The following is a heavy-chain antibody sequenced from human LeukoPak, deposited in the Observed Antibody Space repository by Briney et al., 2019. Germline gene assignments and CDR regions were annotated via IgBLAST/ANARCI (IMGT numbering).Heavy chain of an antibody. J-gene: IGHJ4*02. CDR2: ISTSSYI. D-gene: IGHD3-10*01. V-gene: IGHV3-21*01. CDR1: GFTFSSYS. CDR3: ARSLGSGSRPFDY. Sequence: GGSLRLSCAASGFTFSSYSMNWVRQAPGKGLEWVSSISTSSYIYYADSVKGRFTISRDNAKNSLYLQMNSLRAEDTAVYYCARSLGSGSRPFDYWGQGTLVTVSS.